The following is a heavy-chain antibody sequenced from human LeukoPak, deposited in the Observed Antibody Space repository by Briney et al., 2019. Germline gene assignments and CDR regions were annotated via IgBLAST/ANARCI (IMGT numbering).Heavy chain of an antibody. V-gene: IGHV1-18*01. Sequence: ASVKVSCKASGYTFTSYVISWVRQAPGQGLEGMGWISAYNGNTNYAQKLQGRVTMSTDKSTSTGYMELRSLRSDDTAVYYCARGLQETLAWLKALSAFDIWGQGTMVTVSS. CDR1: GYTFTSYV. J-gene: IGHJ3*02. CDR2: ISAYNGNT. D-gene: IGHD5-24*01. CDR3: ARGLQETLAWLKALSAFDI.